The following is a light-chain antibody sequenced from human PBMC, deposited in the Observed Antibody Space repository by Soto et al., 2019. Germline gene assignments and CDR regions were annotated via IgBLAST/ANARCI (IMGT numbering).Light chain of an antibody. CDR1: QSVKNNY. Sequence: EIVLTQSPGTLSLSPGERATLSCRASQSVKNNYLAWYQHKPGQAPRFLMYDASSRATGIPDRFTGSGSGTDFPLTISRLKPEDFAVYYCQQYGTTPLTLGGGTKGNIK. CDR2: DAS. V-gene: IGKV3-20*01. CDR3: QQYGTTPLT. J-gene: IGKJ4*01.